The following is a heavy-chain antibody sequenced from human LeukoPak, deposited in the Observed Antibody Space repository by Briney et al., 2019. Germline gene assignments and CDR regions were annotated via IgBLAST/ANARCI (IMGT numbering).Heavy chain of an antibody. CDR2: IIPIFGTA. D-gene: IGHD1-7*01. J-gene: IGHJ6*02. CDR1: GGTFSSYA. CDR3: AHPAWSRTYYYGMDV. Sequence: AASVKVSCKASGGTFSSYAISWVRRAPGQGLEWMGGIIPIFGTANYAQKFQGRVTITADESTSTAYMELSSLRSEDTAVYYCAHPAWSRTYYYGMDVWGQGTTVTVSS. V-gene: IGHV1-69*13.